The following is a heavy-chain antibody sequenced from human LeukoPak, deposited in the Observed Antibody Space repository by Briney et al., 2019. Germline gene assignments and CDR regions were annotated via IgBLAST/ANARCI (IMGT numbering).Heavy chain of an antibody. V-gene: IGHV4-34*01. D-gene: IGHD6-6*01. CDR3: ARPRYSSSSPYDY. CDR1: GGSFSGYY. Sequence: KPSETLSLTCAVYGGSFSGYYWSWIRHPPGKGLEWIWEINHSGSTNYNPSLKSRVTISVDTSKNQFSLKLSSVTAADTAVYYCARPRYSSSSPYDYWGQGTLVTVSS. CDR2: INHSGST. J-gene: IGHJ4*02.